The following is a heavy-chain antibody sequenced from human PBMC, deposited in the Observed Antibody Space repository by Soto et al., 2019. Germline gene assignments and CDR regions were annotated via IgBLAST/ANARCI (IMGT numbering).Heavy chain of an antibody. J-gene: IGHJ6*02. V-gene: IGHV1-3*01. CDR1: GYTFASYA. CDR2: INAGNGNT. CDR3: ARDPSYYGMDV. Sequence: ASVKVSGKASGYTFASYAMHWVRQAPGQRLEWMGWINAGNGNTKYSQKFQGRVTITRDTSASTAYMELSSLRSEDTAVYYCARDPSYYGMDVWGQGTTVTVSS.